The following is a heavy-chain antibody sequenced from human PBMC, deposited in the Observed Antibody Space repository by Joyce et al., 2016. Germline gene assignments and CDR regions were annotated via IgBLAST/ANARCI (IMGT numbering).Heavy chain of an antibody. CDR3: ARNGAYSQDS. CDR2: IYLGGST. Sequence: QVQLQESGPGLVKPSGTLSLTCAVSGGSISSARWLSWVRQPPGKGLEWIGEIYLGGSTTYNPSLRSRVSISVDKSKNELSLKMNSVTAADTAVYYCARNGAYSQDSWGRGTLVTVSS. V-gene: IGHV4-4*02. CDR1: GGSISSARW. D-gene: IGHD5-12*01. J-gene: IGHJ5*01.